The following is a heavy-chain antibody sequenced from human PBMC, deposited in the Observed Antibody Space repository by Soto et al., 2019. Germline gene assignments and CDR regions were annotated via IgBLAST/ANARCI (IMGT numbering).Heavy chain of an antibody. Sequence: XVALRLACTAARCTFSSYAMNWVRKAPGKGLEWISYLISDRNIINYADSVRGRFTISRDSAKNSLYLQMNSLRAEDTAVYYCATKYPLPAPNLWRQGTLVTVSS. V-gene: IGHV3-48*03. J-gene: IGHJ4*02. CDR2: LISDRNII. D-gene: IGHD2-2*01. CDR1: RCTFSSYA. CDR3: ATKYPLPAPNL.